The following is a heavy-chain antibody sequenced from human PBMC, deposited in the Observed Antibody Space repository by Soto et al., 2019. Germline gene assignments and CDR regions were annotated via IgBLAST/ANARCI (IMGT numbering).Heavy chain of an antibody. D-gene: IGHD5-12*01. CDR3: AAGNVVATIFDY. Sequence: SEKDSCKASGFTFTSSAMQWVRQARGQRLEWIGWIVVGSGNTNYAQKFQERVTITRDMSTSTAYMELSSLRSEDTAVYYCAAGNVVATIFDYWGQGTLVTVSS. J-gene: IGHJ4*02. CDR1: GFTFTSSA. V-gene: IGHV1-58*02. CDR2: IVVGSGNT.